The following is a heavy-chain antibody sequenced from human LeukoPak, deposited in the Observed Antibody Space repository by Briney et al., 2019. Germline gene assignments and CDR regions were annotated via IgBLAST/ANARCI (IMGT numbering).Heavy chain of an antibody. Sequence: GGSLRLSCAASGFTFSNYEMNWVRQAPGKGLEWVSYISNSGSIIYYADSVKGRFTISRDNAKNSLYLQMNSLRAEDTAVYYCTRARYPYTTGWFSFDYWGQGTLVTVSS. J-gene: IGHJ4*02. CDR1: GFTFSNYE. CDR2: ISNSGSII. V-gene: IGHV3-48*03. CDR3: TRARYPYTTGWFSFDY. D-gene: IGHD6-19*01.